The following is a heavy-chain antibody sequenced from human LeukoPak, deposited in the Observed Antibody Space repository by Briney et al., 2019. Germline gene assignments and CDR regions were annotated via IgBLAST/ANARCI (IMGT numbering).Heavy chain of an antibody. CDR2: IYYSGST. CDR3: ARVYYYDSSGYSSWFDP. Sequence: SETLSLTCTVSGGSISSSSYYWGWIRQPPGKGLEWIGYIYYSGSTYYNPSLKSRVTISVDTSKNQFSLKLSSVTAADTAVYYCARVYYYDSSGYSSWFDPWGQGTLVTVSS. J-gene: IGHJ5*02. CDR1: GGSISSSSYY. V-gene: IGHV4-31*03. D-gene: IGHD3-22*01.